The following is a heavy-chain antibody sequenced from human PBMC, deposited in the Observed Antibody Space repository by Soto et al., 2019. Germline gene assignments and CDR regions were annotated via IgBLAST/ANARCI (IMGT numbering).Heavy chain of an antibody. CDR1: GYSFTTYW. V-gene: IGHV5-51*01. Sequence: PGESLKISCKVSGYSFTTYWIAWVRQMPGKGLEWMGIIYPGDSDTRYSPSFQGQVTISADKSISTAYLQWSSLKASDTAMCYCARQIITGTPYYYYAMDVWGQGTTVTVSS. D-gene: IGHD1-20*01. CDR3: ARQIITGTPYYYYAMDV. CDR2: IYPGDSDT. J-gene: IGHJ6*02.